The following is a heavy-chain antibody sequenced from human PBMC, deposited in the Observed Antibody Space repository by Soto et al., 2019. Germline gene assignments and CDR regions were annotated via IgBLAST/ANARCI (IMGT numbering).Heavy chain of an antibody. CDR3: AQRVDTAMHK. D-gene: IGHD5-18*01. J-gene: IGHJ4*02. V-gene: IGHV2-5*08. CDR1: GFSLSTSGMC. Sequence: SGPTLVNPTQTLTLTCTFSGFSLSTSGMCVSWIRQPPGKALEWLALIYWDDDKRYSPSLKSRLTINKDTSKNQVVLTMTNMDPVDTATYYCAQRVDTAMHKWGPGTLVTVSS. CDR2: IYWDDDK.